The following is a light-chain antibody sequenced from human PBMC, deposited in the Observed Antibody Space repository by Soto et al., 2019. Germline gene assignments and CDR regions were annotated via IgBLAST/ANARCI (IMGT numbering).Light chain of an antibody. CDR1: QSVGSS. CDR3: QQYNSWPPT. Sequence: TQSPATLSVSPGDRATLSCRASQSVGSSLAWYQQKRGQPPRLLIYGASPRESGVPDRFSGSGSGTEFVLTVSSLQSDDSAVYSCQQYNSWPPTFGQGTRVEIK. V-gene: IGKV3-15*01. J-gene: IGKJ1*01. CDR2: GAS.